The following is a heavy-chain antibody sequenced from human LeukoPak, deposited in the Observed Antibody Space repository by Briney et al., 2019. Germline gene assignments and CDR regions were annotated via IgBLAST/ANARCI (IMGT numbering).Heavy chain of an antibody. CDR2: IYYSGST. Sequence: PSETLSLTCAVYGGSFSGYYWSWIRQPPGKGLEWIGYIYYSGSTNYNPSLKSRVTISVDTSKNQFSLKLSSVTAADTAVYYCARATLGSGYYYVRERALRAAPHFDYWGQGTLVTVSS. D-gene: IGHD3-22*01. CDR3: ARATLGSGYYYVRERALRAAPHFDY. V-gene: IGHV4-59*01. J-gene: IGHJ4*02. CDR1: GGSFSGYY.